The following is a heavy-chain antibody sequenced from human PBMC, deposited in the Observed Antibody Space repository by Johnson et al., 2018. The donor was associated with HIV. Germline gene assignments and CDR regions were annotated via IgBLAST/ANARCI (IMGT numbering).Heavy chain of an antibody. D-gene: IGHD2-8*01. J-gene: IGHJ3*02. CDR2: IYSGGST. V-gene: IGHV3-66*01. CDR3: AKDRDRPNPHHAFDI. CDR1: GFTVSSNY. Sequence: VQLVESRGVLVQPGGSLRLSCAASGFTVSSNYMSWVRQPPGKGLGWVSVIYSGGSTYYADSVKGRFTISRDNSKNTLYLQMNSLRAEDTAVYYCAKDRDRPNPHHAFDIWGQGTMVTVSS.